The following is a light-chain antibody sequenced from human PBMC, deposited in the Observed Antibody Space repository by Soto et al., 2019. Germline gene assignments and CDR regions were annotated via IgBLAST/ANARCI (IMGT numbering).Light chain of an antibody. CDR1: QSVSSN. CDR2: GAS. V-gene: IGKV3-15*01. Sequence: EIVMTQSPATLSVSPGERATLSCRASQSVSSNLAWYQQKSGQAPRLLIYGASTRATGIPARFSGSGSGTEFTLTISSLQSEDFAVYYCQQYNNWPPKTFGQGTKLEIK. J-gene: IGKJ2*01. CDR3: QQYNNWPPKT.